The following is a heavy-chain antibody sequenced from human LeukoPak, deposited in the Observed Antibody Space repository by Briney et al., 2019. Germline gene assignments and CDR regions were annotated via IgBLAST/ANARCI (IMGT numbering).Heavy chain of an antibody. CDR1: GFTFSNYW. CDR3: ARYLNNGPEDF. D-gene: IGHD2-8*01. CDR2: IKYDGREK. Sequence: PGGSLRLSCAATGFTFSNYWMSWFRQAPGRGLEWVANIKYDGREKQYVDSVKGRFTISRDNAKNSLFLQMNSLRAEDTAVYYCARYLNNGPEDFWGQGTLVTVSS. J-gene: IGHJ4*02. V-gene: IGHV3-7*01.